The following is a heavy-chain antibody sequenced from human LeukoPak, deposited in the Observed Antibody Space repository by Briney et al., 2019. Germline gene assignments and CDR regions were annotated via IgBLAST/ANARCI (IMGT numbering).Heavy chain of an antibody. V-gene: IGHV3-30*03. D-gene: IGHD6-19*01. Sequence: PGRSQRLSCAASGFTFSSYGMHWGRQAPGKGLEWVAVISYDGSNKYYADSVKGRFTISRDNSKNTLYLQMNSLRAEDTAVYYCAAQTYSSGWYYFDYWGQGTLVTVSS. CDR1: GFTFSSYG. CDR3: AAQTYSSGWYYFDY. J-gene: IGHJ4*02. CDR2: ISYDGSNK.